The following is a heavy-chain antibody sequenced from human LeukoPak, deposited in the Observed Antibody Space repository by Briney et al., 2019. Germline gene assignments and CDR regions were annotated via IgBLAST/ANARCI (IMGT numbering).Heavy chain of an antibody. D-gene: IGHD7-27*01. J-gene: IGHJ4*02. Sequence: GGSLRLSCAASGFTFRSFAMSWVRQAPGKGLEWVSIISGSGGSTYYVDSVKGRFTISRDNSKSTLYLQMNSLRAEDTAVYYCARGTRTGDFDYWGQGTLVTVSS. CDR3: ARGTRTGDFDY. V-gene: IGHV3-23*01. CDR1: GFTFRSFA. CDR2: ISGSGGST.